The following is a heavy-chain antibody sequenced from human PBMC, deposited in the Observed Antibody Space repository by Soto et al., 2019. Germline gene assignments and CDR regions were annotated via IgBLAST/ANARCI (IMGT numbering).Heavy chain of an antibody. D-gene: IGHD1-7*01. Sequence: ASVKVSCKASGGTFSSYTISWVRQAPGQGLEWMGIIIPSGGSTSYAQKFQGRVTMTRDTSTSTVYMELSSLRSEDTAVYYCARTYNWNYDYYYYGMDVWGQGTTVTVSS. CDR2: IIPSGGST. CDR1: GGTFSSYT. V-gene: IGHV1-46*01. CDR3: ARTYNWNYDYYYYGMDV. J-gene: IGHJ6*02.